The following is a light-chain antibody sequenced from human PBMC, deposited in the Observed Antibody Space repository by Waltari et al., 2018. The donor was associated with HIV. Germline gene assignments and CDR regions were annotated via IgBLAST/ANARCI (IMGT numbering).Light chain of an antibody. CDR2: AAS. CDR3: QQYAISPGT. V-gene: IGKV3-20*01. Sequence: EIVLTQSPGSMSLSPGERATLACRASQSVSNTYLAWYQQKPGQAPRLLIYAASIRATGIPDRFSGSGSGTGFTLTISRVEPEDFAVYYCQQYAISPGTFGQGTKVEIK. CDR1: QSVSNTY. J-gene: IGKJ1*01.